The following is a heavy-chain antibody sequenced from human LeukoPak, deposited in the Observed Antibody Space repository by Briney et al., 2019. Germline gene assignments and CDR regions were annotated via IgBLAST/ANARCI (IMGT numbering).Heavy chain of an antibody. D-gene: IGHD1-26*01. J-gene: IGHJ4*02. CDR2: IYSGGST. Sequence: PGGSLRLSCAASGFTFSSYAMSWVRQAPGKGLEWVSVIYSGGSTYYADSVKGRFTISRDNSKNTLYLQMNSLRAEDTAVYYCASSGSYQESHFDYWGQGTLVTVSS. V-gene: IGHV3-53*01. CDR1: GFTFSSYA. CDR3: ASSGSYQESHFDY.